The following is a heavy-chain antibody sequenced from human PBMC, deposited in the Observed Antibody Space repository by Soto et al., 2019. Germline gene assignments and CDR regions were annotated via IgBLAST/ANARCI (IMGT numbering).Heavy chain of an antibody. Sequence: ASVKVSCKVSGYTLTELSMHWVRQAPGKGLEWMGGFDPEDGETIYAQKFQGRVTMTEDTSTDTAYMELSSLRSEDTAVYYCATGGYYDSSGYRNDAFDIWGQGTMVTVSS. CDR3: ATGGYYDSSGYRNDAFDI. J-gene: IGHJ3*02. CDR1: GYTLTELS. V-gene: IGHV1-24*01. D-gene: IGHD3-22*01. CDR2: FDPEDGET.